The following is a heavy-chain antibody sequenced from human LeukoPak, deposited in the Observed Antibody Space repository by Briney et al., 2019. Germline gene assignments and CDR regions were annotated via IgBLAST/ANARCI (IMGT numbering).Heavy chain of an antibody. CDR3: ARDFDY. CDR1: GDSVSSNTAS. V-gene: IGHV6-1*01. Sequence: SQTLSLTCAISGDSVSSNTASWNWIRQSPSRGLEWLGRTYYRSTWHNEYAVSAKSRIIINSDTSKNQFSLQLNSVTPEDTAVYYCARDFDYWGQGTLVTVSS. J-gene: IGHJ4*02. CDR2: TYYRSTWHN.